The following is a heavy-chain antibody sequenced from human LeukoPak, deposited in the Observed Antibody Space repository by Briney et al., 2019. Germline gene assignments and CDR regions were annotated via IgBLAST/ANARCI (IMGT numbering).Heavy chain of an antibody. J-gene: IGHJ5*02. D-gene: IGHD6-13*01. Sequence: SETLSLTCTVSGYSISSGYYGGWIRQPPGKGLEWIGSIYHSGSTYYNPSLKSRVTISVDTSKNQFSLKLSSVTAADTAVYYCAREDAAPNWFDPWGQGTLVTVSS. CDR2: IYHSGST. V-gene: IGHV4-38-2*02. CDR3: AREDAAPNWFDP. CDR1: GYSISSGYY.